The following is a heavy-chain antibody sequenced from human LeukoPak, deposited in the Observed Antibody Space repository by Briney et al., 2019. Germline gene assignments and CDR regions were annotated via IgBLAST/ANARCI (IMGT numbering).Heavy chain of an antibody. J-gene: IGHJ6*02. CDR1: GFTFSSYA. Sequence: PGRSLRLSCAASGFTFSSYAMHWVRQAPGKGLEWVAVISYDGSNKYYADSVKGRFTISRDNSKNTLYLQMNSLRAEDTAVYYCARDDYDILTDPYYYGMDVWGQGTTVTVSS. CDR3: ARDDYDILTDPYYYGMDV. D-gene: IGHD3-9*01. V-gene: IGHV3-30-3*01. CDR2: ISYDGSNK.